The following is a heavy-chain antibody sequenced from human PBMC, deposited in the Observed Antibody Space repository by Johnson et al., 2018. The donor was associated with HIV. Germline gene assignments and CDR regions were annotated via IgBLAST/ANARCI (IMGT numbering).Heavy chain of an antibody. CDR1: GFTFSNYG. V-gene: IGHV3-30*18. J-gene: IGHJ3*01. CDR3: AKRFGYDNRGDQFDF. CDR2: ISFAGMKK. Sequence: QVQLVESGGGVVQPGRSLRLSCAASGFTFSNYGMAWVRQAPGKGLEWVAVISFAGMKKHYADSVRGRFTISRDNSKGTLYLQMNSLRAEDTAVYYCAKRFGYDNRGDQFDFWGQGAMVTVSS. D-gene: IGHD3-22*01.